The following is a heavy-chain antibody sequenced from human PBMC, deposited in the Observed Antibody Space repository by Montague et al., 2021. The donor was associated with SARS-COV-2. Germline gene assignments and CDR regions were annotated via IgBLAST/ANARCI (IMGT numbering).Heavy chain of an antibody. CDR2: IYYSGST. Sequence: SETLSLTCTVSGGSMRDYYWSWIRQPPGEGLEWIGEIYYSGSTXXXPSXNSRVTLSLDTSKNQFSLNLRSVTAADTAFYYCARVHYYTGYVDSWGQGTLVSVSS. J-gene: IGHJ4*02. CDR1: GGSMRDYY. CDR3: ARVHYYTGYVDS. D-gene: IGHD3-22*01. V-gene: IGHV4-59*01.